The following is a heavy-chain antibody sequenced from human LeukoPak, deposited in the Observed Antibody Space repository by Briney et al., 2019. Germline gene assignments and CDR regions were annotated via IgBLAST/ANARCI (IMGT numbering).Heavy chain of an antibody. CDR3: ARQVVAVAGTDY. D-gene: IGHD6-19*01. Sequence: ASVKVSCKTSGYTFTNYYIHWVRRAPGQGLEWMGKINPSGGSTSYPQKFQGRVTMTRDTSISTAYMELSRLRSDDTAVYYCARQVVAVAGTDYWGQGTLVTVSS. CDR1: GYTFTNYY. J-gene: IGHJ4*02. V-gene: IGHV1-46*01. CDR2: INPSGGST.